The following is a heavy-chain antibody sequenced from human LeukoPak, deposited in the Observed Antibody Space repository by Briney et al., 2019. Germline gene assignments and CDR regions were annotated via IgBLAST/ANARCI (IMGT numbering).Heavy chain of an antibody. D-gene: IGHD6-19*01. Sequence: PGESLKISCKGSGYNFPSYWIGWVRQMSGKGLEWMGIIYAGDSDTRYSPTFQGQVTISADKSISTAYLQWSSLKASDTAMYYCARDSPYSSGWRDAFDIWGQGTMVTVSS. CDR2: IYAGDSDT. V-gene: IGHV5-51*01. J-gene: IGHJ3*02. CDR3: ARDSPYSSGWRDAFDI. CDR1: GYNFPSYW.